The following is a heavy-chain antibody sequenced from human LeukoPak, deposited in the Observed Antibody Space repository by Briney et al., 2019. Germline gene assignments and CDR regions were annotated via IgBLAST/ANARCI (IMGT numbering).Heavy chain of an antibody. CDR1: GYTFTSYD. Sequence: GASVKVSCKASGYTFTSYDINWVRQAPGQRLEWMGWINAGNGNTKYSQKFQGRVTITRDTSASTAYMELSSLRSEDTAVYYCARGSSSWTGEFFDYWGQGTLVTVSS. CDR2: INAGNGNT. D-gene: IGHD6-13*01. J-gene: IGHJ4*02. CDR3: ARGSSSWTGEFFDY. V-gene: IGHV1-3*01.